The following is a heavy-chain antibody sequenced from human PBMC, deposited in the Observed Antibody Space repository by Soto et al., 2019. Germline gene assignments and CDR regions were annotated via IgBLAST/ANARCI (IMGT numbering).Heavy chain of an antibody. CDR1: EFTFNSYG. CDR3: AREVWSGYYSRWVMTV. V-gene: IGHV3-30*02. CDR2: IRFAGNEK. Sequence: QVQLVESGGGVVQPGESLRLSCGASEFTFNSYGMHWVRQAPGKGLEWVAIIRFAGNEKHYADSVKGRFTIARDNSKNTLYLQMNSLRAEDTAVYYCAREVWSGYYSRWVMTVWGQGTTVTLSS. D-gene: IGHD3-3*01. J-gene: IGHJ6*02.